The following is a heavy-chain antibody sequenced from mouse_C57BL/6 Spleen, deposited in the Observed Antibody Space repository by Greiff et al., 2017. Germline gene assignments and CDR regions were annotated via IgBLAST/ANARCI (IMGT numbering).Heavy chain of an antibody. CDR3: ARSRSSGYPFAY. CDR1: GYTFTDYN. J-gene: IGHJ3*01. D-gene: IGHD3-2*02. CDR2: INPNDGGT. Sequence: EVQLQQSGPELVKPGASVKIPCKASGYTFTDYNMDWVKQSHGKSLEWIGDINPNDGGTIYNQKFKGKATLTVDKSSSTAYMELRSLTSEDTAVYYCARSRSSGYPFAYWGQGTLVTVSA. V-gene: IGHV1-18*01.